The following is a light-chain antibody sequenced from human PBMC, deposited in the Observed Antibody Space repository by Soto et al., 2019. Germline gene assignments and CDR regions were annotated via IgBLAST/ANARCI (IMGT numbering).Light chain of an antibody. CDR2: AAS. Sequence: IQMTQSPSSLSASVGDRVTISCRACQGIANYLAWYQQKPGKVPHLLIYAASTLHSGAPSRFSGSGSGTDFTLTISSPQPEDVASYYYQKYSSAPWTFGQGTKVEIK. V-gene: IGKV1-27*01. J-gene: IGKJ1*01. CDR1: QGIANY. CDR3: QKYSSAPWT.